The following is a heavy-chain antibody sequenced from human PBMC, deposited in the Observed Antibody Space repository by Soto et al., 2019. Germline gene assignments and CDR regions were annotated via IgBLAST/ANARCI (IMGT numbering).Heavy chain of an antibody. V-gene: IGHV1-3*01. D-gene: IGHD6-13*01. CDR3: VRRHVSATGIDWFDP. Sequence: ASVKFSFKACGGTFTSYGIHWLRQAPGQRLEWMGWINAANGYTKYSPKFQGRVTITRDTSASTAYMELSSLRSEDTAVYYCVRRHVSATGIDWFDPWGQGTLVTVSS. J-gene: IGHJ5*02. CDR2: INAANGYT. CDR1: GGTFTSYG.